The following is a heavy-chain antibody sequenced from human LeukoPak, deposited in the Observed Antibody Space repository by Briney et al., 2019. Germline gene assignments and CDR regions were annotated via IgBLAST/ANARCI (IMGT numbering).Heavy chain of an antibody. CDR3: ARDQKEGSSSSYAFDI. D-gene: IGHD6-6*01. V-gene: IGHV3-48*04. J-gene: IGHJ3*02. CDR2: ISSSGSTI. Sequence: PGGSLRLSCAASGFTFSTYSMNWVRQAPGKGLEWVSYISSSGSTIYYADSVKGRFTISRDNAKNSLYLQMNSLRAEDTAVYYCARDQKEGSSSSYAFDIWGQGTMVTVSS. CDR1: GFTFSTYS.